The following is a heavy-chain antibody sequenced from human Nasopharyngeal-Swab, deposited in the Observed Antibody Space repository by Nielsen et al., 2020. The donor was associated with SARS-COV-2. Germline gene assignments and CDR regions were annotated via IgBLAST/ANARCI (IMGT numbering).Heavy chain of an antibody. CDR2: IRGGGART. CDR3: AAPGTRCSGDKCDMWVFDY. Sequence: GESLKISCAASGFTFSNYAMSWVRRAPGKGLEWLSSIRGGGARTTYADSAKGRFTISRDNSKNTLYLQMSSLRVEDTAVYYCAAPGTRCSGDKCDMWVFDYWGQGTQVTVSS. CDR1: GFTFSNYA. J-gene: IGHJ4*02. D-gene: IGHD2-15*01. V-gene: IGHV3-23*01.